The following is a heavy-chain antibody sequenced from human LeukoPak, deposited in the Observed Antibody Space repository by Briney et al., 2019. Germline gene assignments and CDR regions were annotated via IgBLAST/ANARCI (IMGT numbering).Heavy chain of an antibody. D-gene: IGHD6-19*01. Sequence: GGSLRLSCAASGFTFSSYAMHWVRQAPGKGLEYVSAISSNGGSTYYANSVEGRLTISRDNSKNTLYLQMGSLRAEDMAVYYCASIGPPSSGDDYWGQGTLVTVSS. V-gene: IGHV3-64*01. CDR3: ASIGPPSSGDDY. J-gene: IGHJ4*02. CDR2: ISSNGGST. CDR1: GFTFSSYA.